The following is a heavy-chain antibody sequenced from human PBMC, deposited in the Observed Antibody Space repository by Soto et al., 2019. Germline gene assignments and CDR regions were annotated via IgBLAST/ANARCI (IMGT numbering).Heavy chain of an antibody. CDR2: IKSKTDGGTT. CDR3: TTRRGQQPVGSIYYYYGMDV. Sequence: GGSLRLSCAASGFTFSNAWMSWVRQAPGKGLEWVGRIKSKTDGGTTDYAAPVKGRFTISRDDSKNTLYLQMNSLKTEDTAVYYCTTRRGQQPVGSIYYYYGMDVWGQGTTVTVSS. V-gene: IGHV3-15*01. J-gene: IGHJ6*02. CDR1: GFTFSNAW. D-gene: IGHD6-13*01.